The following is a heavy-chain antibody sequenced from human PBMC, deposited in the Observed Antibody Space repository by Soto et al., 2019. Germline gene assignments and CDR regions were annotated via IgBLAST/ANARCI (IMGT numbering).Heavy chain of an antibody. Sequence: GGSLRLSCVTSGFTFSNYWMHWVCQAPGKGLVWVPRIYRGETYYADSVKGRFTVSRDNAKNTPYLQMNSLGAEDTAIYYCLRGNTGYGNFDSWGQGTLVTVSS. CDR1: GFTFSNYW. J-gene: IGHJ4*02. V-gene: IGHV3-74*01. D-gene: IGHD5-12*01. CDR3: LRGNTGYGNFDS. CDR2: IYRGET.